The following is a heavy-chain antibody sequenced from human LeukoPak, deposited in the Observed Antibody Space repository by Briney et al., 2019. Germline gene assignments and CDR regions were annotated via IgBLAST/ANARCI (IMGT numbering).Heavy chain of an antibody. Sequence: PGRSLRLSCAASGFTFSNYGMHWVRQAPGKGLEWVAVISYDGSDKHHADSVKGRFTISRDNAKNSLYLQMNSLRTDDTAVYYCARVAYGSDYWGQGTLVTVSS. D-gene: IGHD3-10*01. CDR3: ARVAYGSDY. CDR2: ISYDGSDK. J-gene: IGHJ4*02. V-gene: IGHV3-30*03. CDR1: GFTFSNYG.